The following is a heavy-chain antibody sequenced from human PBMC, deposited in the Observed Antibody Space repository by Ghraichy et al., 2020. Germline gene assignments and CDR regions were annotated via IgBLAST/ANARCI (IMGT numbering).Heavy chain of an antibody. CDR3: ARDRGPPRTIIAAAGTLDY. Sequence: SVKVSCKASGGTFSSYAISWVRQAPGQGLEWMGGIIPIFGTANYAQKFQGRVTITADKSTSTAYMELSSLRSEDTAVYYCARDRGPPRTIIAAAGTLDYWGQGTLVTVSS. J-gene: IGHJ4*02. V-gene: IGHV1-69*06. D-gene: IGHD6-13*01. CDR1: GGTFSSYA. CDR2: IIPIFGTA.